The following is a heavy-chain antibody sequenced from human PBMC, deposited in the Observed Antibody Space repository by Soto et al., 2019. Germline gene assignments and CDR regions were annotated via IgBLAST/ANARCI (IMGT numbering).Heavy chain of an antibody. J-gene: IGHJ4*02. CDR3: ARSRYNDY. V-gene: IGHV3-48*01. CDR2: ISSSGSSI. D-gene: IGHD1-1*01. Sequence: EVQLVESGEGLVQPGGSLRLSCAASGFTFSSYSMNWVRQAPGKGLEWVSYISSSGSSISYTDSVKGRFTISRDNVKNSLYLQMNSLGVEDTAVYYCARSRYNDYWGQGTLVTVSS. CDR1: GFTFSSYS.